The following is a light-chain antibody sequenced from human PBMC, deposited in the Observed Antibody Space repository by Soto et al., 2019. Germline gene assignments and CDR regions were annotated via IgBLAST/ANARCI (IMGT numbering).Light chain of an antibody. CDR1: SSNIGSNT. V-gene: IGLV1-44*01. J-gene: IGLJ1*01. Sequence: QSVLTQPPSASGTPGQRVTISCSGSSSNIGSNTVNWYQQRPGTAPKLLIYSNNQRPSGVPDRFSGSKSGPSASLAISGLQSEDEADYYCAAWDDSLNGYVFGTGTKVTVL. CDR3: AAWDDSLNGYV. CDR2: SNN.